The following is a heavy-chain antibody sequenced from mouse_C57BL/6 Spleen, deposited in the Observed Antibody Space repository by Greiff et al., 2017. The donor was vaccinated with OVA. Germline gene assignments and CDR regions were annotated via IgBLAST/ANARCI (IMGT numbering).Heavy chain of an antibody. V-gene: IGHV1-26*01. CDR1: GYTFTDYY. J-gene: IGHJ1*03. CDR2: INPNNGGT. Sequence: EVQLQQSGPELVKPGASVKISCKASGYTFTDYYMNWVKQSHGKSLEWTGDINPNNGGTSYNQKFKGKATLTVDKSSSTAYMELRSLTSEDSAVYYCARKGGYCDVWGTGTTVTVSS. CDR3: ARKGGYCDV.